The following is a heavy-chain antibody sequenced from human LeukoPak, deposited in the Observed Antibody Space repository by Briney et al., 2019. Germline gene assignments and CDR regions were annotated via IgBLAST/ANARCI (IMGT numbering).Heavy chain of an antibody. CDR3: ARWRHSSGYYYDD. J-gene: IGHJ4*02. CDR2: ISSNGGRT. V-gene: IGHV3-64*01. D-gene: IGHD3-22*01. Sequence: GGSLRLSCAASGFTFSSYTMHWVRQAPGKGLEYVSAISSNGGRTYYANSVKGRFTISRDNSKNTLYLQMGSLRAEDMAVYYCARWRHSSGYYYDDWGQGTLVTVSS. CDR1: GFTFSSYT.